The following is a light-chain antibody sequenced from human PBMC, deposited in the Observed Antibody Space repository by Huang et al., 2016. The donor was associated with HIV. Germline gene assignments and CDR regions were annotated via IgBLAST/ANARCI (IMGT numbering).Light chain of an antibody. CDR3: QQRSNWAPIT. V-gene: IGKV3-11*01. CDR1: QSVSSY. CDR2: DAS. J-gene: IGKJ4*01. Sequence: EIVLTQSPATLSLSPGERATLSCRASQSVSSYFAWYKQKPGKAPRLLIYDASNRATGSPARFSGSGSGTDFTLTISSLEPEDFAVYYCQQRSNWAPITFGGGTKVEIK.